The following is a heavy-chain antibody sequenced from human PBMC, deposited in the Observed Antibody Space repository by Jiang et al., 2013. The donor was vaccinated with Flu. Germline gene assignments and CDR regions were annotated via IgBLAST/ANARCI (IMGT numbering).Heavy chain of an antibody. J-gene: IGHJ6*02. Sequence: GRVTMTRDTSTSTVYMELSSLRSEDTAVYYCARDKFIFGVVMDPYGMDVWGQGTTVTVSS. D-gene: IGHD3-3*02. CDR3: ARDKFIFGVVMDPYGMDV. V-gene: IGHV1-46*01.